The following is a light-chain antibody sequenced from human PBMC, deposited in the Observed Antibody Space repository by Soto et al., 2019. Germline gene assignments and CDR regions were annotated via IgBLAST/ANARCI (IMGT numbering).Light chain of an antibody. CDR1: SGHSSYI. J-gene: IGLJ3*02. V-gene: IGLV4-60*02. CDR2: LEGSGSY. Sequence: QLVLTQSSSASASLGSSVKLTCTLSSGHSSYIIAWHQQQPGKAPRYLMKLEGSGSYNKGSGVPDRFSGSSSGADRYLTISNLQFEDEADYYCETWDSNVWVFGGGTKL. CDR3: ETWDSNVWV.